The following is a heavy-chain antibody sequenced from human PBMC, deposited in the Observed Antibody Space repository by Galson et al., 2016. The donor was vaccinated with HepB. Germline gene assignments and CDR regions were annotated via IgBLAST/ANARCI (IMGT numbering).Heavy chain of an antibody. CDR2: ITSSGVGT. CDR3: AQRRLGLGTFYFDY. CDR1: GFTFNAYA. Sequence: SLRLSCAASGFTFNAYAMSWVRQSPGKGLEWVSAITSSGVGTFYTDSVKGRFNISRDNSKNTLYLQMNSLRVEDTATYFCAQRRLGLGTFYFDYWGQGTLVTVSS. D-gene: IGHD3-16*01. V-gene: IGHV3-23*01. J-gene: IGHJ4*02.